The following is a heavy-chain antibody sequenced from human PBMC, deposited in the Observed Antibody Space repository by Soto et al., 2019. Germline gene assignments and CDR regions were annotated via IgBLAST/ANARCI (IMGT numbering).Heavy chain of an antibody. V-gene: IGHV5-51*01. D-gene: IGHD6-13*01. CDR3: ARHMEAAAGQFYYYYGMDV. CDR2: IYPDDSDT. J-gene: IGHJ6*02. Sequence: GESLKISCKGSGYSFTSHWIGWVRQMSGKGLEWMGTIYPDDSDTRYSPSFQGQVTISADKSTSTAYLQWSSLKASDTATYYCARHMEAAAGQFYYYYGMDVWGQGTTVTVSS. CDR1: GYSFTSHW.